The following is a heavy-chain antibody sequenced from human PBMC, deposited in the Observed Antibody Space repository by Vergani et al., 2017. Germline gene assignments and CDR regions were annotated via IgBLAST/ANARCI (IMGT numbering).Heavy chain of an antibody. V-gene: IGHV1-69*01. CDR3: ARAGGYCSSTSCYANWFDP. J-gene: IGHJ5*02. CDR2: IIPIFGTA. CDR1: GGTFSSYA. D-gene: IGHD2-2*01. Sequence: QVQLVQSGAEVKKPGSSVKVSCKASGGTFSSYAISWVRQAPGQGLEWMGGIIPIFGTANYAQKFQGRVTITADESTSTAYMELSSLRSEDTAVYYCARAGGYCSSTSCYANWFDPWGQGTLSPSPQ.